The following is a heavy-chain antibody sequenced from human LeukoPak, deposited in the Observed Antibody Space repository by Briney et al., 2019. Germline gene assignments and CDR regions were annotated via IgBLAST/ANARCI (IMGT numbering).Heavy chain of an antibody. CDR1: GGTFSSYT. CDR3: ARYDYSTHWWFDP. J-gene: IGHJ5*02. V-gene: IGHV1-69*06. CDR2: LIPIFGTA. D-gene: IGHD4-11*01. Sequence: GSSVKVSCKASGGTFSSYTISWVRQAPGQGLEWMGGLIPIFGTANYAQKFQGRVTITADKSTSTAYMELSSLRSEDTAVYYCARYDYSTHWWFDPWGQGTLVTVSS.